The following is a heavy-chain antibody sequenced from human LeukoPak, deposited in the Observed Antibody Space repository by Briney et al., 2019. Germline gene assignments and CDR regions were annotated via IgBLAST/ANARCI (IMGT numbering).Heavy chain of an antibody. V-gene: IGHV3-7*01. CDR2: IKQDGSLQ. Sequence: PTGGSLRLSCTASGFTFSSFWMAWVRQAPGKGLEWVANIKQDGSLQHYGGSVKGRFTISRDNAKNSLYLQMNNLRAEDTALYYCATSYDSSGCDWGQGTLVTVSS. D-gene: IGHD3-22*01. J-gene: IGHJ4*02. CDR3: ATSYDSSGCD. CDR1: GFTFSSFW.